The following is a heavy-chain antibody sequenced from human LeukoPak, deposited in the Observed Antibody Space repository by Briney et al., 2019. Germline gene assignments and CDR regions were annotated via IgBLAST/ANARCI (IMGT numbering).Heavy chain of an antibody. V-gene: IGHV3-11*01. J-gene: IGHJ3*01. CDR3: ARDVGATTSATFDL. CDR2: ITSSGTST. Sequence: PGGSLRLSCDASGFTFSDYYMTWLRQAPGKGLEWISYITSSGTSTYYPVSVRGRFTISRDNARNSVYLQMKCLRADDTAVYYCARDVGATTSATFDLWGQGTMVTVSS. CDR1: GFTFSDYY. D-gene: IGHD1-26*01.